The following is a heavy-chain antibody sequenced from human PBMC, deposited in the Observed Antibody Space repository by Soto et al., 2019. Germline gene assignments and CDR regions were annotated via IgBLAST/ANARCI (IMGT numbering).Heavy chain of an antibody. V-gene: IGHV4-39*01. CDR2: IYYSGST. Sequence: SETLSLTCTVSGGSISSSSYYWGWIRQPPGKGLEWIGSIYYSGSTYYNPSLKSRVTISVDTSKNQFSLKLSSVTAADTAVYYCARSYLGYCTNGVCYTPYDYWGQGTLVTVSS. CDR3: ARSYLGYCTNGVCYTPYDY. CDR1: GGSISSSSYY. J-gene: IGHJ4*02. D-gene: IGHD2-8*01.